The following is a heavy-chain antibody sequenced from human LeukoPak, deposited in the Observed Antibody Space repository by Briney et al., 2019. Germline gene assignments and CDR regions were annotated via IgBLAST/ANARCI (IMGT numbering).Heavy chain of an antibody. D-gene: IGHD2-2*01. V-gene: IGHV1-2*02. CDR1: GYTFTGYY. Sequence: ASVKVSCKASGYTFTGYYMHWVRQAPGQGLEGMGWINPNSGGTKYAQRFQGRVTMTRDTSISTAYMELSRLRSDDTAVYYCARDPPVVVPAAPRADYWGQGTLVTVSS. J-gene: IGHJ4*02. CDR2: INPNSGGT. CDR3: ARDPPVVVPAAPRADY.